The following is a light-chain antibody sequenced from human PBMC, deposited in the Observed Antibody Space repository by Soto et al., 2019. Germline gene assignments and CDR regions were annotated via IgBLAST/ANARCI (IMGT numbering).Light chain of an antibody. V-gene: IGKV1-39*01. Sequence: DIQMTQSPSSLSASVGDRINITCRASQSISSYLNWYQQKPGKAPKLLIYAASSLQSGVPSRFSGSGSGTDFTLTISSLQPEDFATYYCQQSYRTPQTFGQGTKV. CDR1: QSISSY. CDR2: AAS. CDR3: QQSYRTPQT. J-gene: IGKJ1*01.